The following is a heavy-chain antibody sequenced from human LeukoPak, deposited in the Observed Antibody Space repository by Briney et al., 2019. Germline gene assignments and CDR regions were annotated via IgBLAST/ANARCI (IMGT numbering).Heavy chain of an antibody. Sequence: GASVKVSCKASGYTFTGYYMHWLRQAPGQGVEWMGRINPNSGGTNYAQKFQGRVTMTRDTSISTAYMELSRLRSDDTAVYYCAAYDSSGYYYARGSLDYWGQGTLVTVSS. V-gene: IGHV1-2*06. CDR3: AAYDSSGYYYARGSLDY. CDR1: GYTFTGYY. D-gene: IGHD3-22*01. J-gene: IGHJ4*02. CDR2: INPNSGGT.